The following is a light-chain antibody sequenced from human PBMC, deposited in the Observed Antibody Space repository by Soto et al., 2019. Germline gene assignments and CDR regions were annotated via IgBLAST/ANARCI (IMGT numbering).Light chain of an antibody. J-gene: IGKJ3*01. CDR1: QDISRW. CDR3: QQANRA. Sequence: DIQMTQSPSSVSASIGDRVTITCRASQDISRWLAWYQQKPGKAPKLLIYAASSLERGVPSRFSGSGSGTDFTLTISSLQPEDFATYYSQQANRAFGPGTKVDIK. CDR2: AAS. V-gene: IGKV1-12*01.